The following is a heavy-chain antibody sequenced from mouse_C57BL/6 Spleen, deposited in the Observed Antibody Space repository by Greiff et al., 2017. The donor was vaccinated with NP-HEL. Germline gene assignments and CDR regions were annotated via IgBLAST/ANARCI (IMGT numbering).Heavy chain of an antibody. CDR2: ISSGGSYT. CDR1: GFTFSSYG. Sequence: DVMLVESGGDLVKPGGSLKLSCAASGFTFSSYGMSWVRQTPDKRLEWVATISSGGSYTYYPDSVKGRFTISRDNAKNTLYLQMSSLKSEDTAMYYCARRITTVDLFDYWGQGTTLTVSS. CDR3: ARRITTVDLFDY. V-gene: IGHV5-6*02. J-gene: IGHJ2*01. D-gene: IGHD1-1*01.